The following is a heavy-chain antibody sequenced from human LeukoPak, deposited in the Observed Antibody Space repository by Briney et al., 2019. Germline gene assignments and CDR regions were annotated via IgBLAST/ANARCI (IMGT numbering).Heavy chain of an antibody. J-gene: IGHJ4*02. CDR3: VKDRTIFGVVIPLGYFDY. Sequence: GGSLRLPCSASGFTFSSYAMHWVRQAPGKGLEYVSAISSNGGSTYYANSVKGRFTISRDNSKNTLYLQMSSLRAEDTAVYYCVKDRTIFGVVIPLGYFDYWGQGTLVTVSS. D-gene: IGHD3-3*01. CDR1: GFTFSSYA. CDR2: ISSNGGST. V-gene: IGHV3-64D*06.